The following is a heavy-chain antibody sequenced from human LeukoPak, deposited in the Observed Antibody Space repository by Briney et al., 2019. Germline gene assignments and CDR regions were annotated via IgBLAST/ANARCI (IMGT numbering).Heavy chain of an antibody. CDR3: ARHIVVVPAAIDGYYYYGMDV. Sequence: TSETLSLTCTVSGGSISSYYWSWIRQPPGKGLEWIGHIYYSGSTNYNPSLKSRVTISVDTSKNQFSLKLSSVTAADTAVYYCARHIVVVPAAIDGYYYYGMDVWGQGTTVTVSS. CDR2: IYYSGST. J-gene: IGHJ6*02. V-gene: IGHV4-59*01. D-gene: IGHD2-2*01. CDR1: GGSISSYY.